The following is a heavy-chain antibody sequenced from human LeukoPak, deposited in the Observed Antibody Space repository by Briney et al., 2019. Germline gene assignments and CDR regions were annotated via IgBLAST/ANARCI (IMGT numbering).Heavy chain of an antibody. J-gene: IGHJ4*02. D-gene: IGHD6-13*01. Sequence: KTGGSLRLSCAASGFTFSSYGMHWIRQPPGKGLEWIGYIYYSGSTNYNPSLKSRVTISVDTSKNQFSLKLSSVTAADTAVYYCARHPFIAAAGGYDYWGQGTLVTVSS. CDR2: IYYSGST. CDR3: ARHPFIAAAGGYDY. CDR1: GFTFSSYG. V-gene: IGHV4-59*08.